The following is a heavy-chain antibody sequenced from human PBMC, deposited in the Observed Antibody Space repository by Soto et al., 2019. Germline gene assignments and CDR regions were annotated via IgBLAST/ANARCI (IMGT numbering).Heavy chain of an antibody. D-gene: IGHD2-2*01. J-gene: IGHJ4*02. V-gene: IGHV4-34*01. Sequence: SETLSLTCAVYGGSFSGYYWSWIRQPPGKGLEWIGEINHSGSTNYNPSLKSRVTISVDTSKNQFSLKLSSVTAADTAVYYCARGIYCSSTSCYAFDYWGQGTLVTVSS. CDR1: GGSFSGYY. CDR3: ARGIYCSSTSCYAFDY. CDR2: INHSGST.